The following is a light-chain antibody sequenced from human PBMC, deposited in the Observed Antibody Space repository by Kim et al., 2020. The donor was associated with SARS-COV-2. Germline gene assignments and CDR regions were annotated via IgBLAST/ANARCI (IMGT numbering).Light chain of an antibody. Sequence: VTISCTRSSSNIGAGYDLHWYQQHPGTVPKHLIHGDTHRPAGGPDRFSGSKSGTSASLAITGLHGEDEAAYYCQPYDSSLSGWVFGGGTQLTVL. CDR1: SSNIGAGYD. CDR3: QPYDSSLSGWV. CDR2: GDT. J-gene: IGLJ3*02. V-gene: IGLV1-40*01.